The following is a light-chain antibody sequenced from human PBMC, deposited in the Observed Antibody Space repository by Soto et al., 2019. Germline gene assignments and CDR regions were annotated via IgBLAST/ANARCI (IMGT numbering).Light chain of an antibody. V-gene: IGLV2-14*01. CDR1: SSDVGGYNY. Sequence: QSVLTQPASVSGSPGQSITISCTGTSSDVGGYNYVSWYQQHPGKAPKVIIYDVSNRPSGVSNRFSASKSGNTASLTISGLQAEDEAAYYCTSYTSTSPVVFGGGTKVTVL. CDR2: DVS. J-gene: IGLJ2*01. CDR3: TSYTSTSPVV.